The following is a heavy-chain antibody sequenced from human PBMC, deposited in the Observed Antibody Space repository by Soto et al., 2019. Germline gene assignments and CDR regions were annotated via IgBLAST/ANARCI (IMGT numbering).Heavy chain of an antibody. J-gene: IGHJ5*02. CDR3: ARDRSPGSSSWYDN. CDR1: GDSFSSKSAA. V-gene: IGHV6-1*01. Sequence: PSQTLSHTCVISGDSFSSKSAAWNCISQSPSRGLEWLGRTYYGSKWYNDYAESVKSRITINPDTSKNQFSLQLHSVTPEDTAVYYCARDRSPGSSSWYDNWGQGTLVTVSS. D-gene: IGHD6-13*01. CDR2: TYYGSKWYN.